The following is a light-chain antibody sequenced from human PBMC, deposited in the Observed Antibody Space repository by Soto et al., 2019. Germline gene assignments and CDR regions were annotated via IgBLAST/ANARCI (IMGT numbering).Light chain of an antibody. Sequence: QSVLTQPPSASGTPGQRVTISCSGSSSNIGSNTVNWYQQVPGTAPKLLIYSHNQRPSGVPGRFSASKSGTSASLAISGLQSEDEADYFCATWDDSLDGVLFGGGTKLTVL. J-gene: IGLJ2*01. V-gene: IGLV1-44*01. CDR1: SSNIGSNT. CDR3: ATWDDSLDGVL. CDR2: SHN.